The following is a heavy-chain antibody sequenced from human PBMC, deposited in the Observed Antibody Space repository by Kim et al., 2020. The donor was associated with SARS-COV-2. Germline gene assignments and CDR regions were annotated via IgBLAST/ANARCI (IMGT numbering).Heavy chain of an antibody. J-gene: IGHJ3*02. Sequence: YVDSVKGRFTISRDNAKNSLYLQMNSLRAEDTAVYYCAAYSGSYPRAFDIWGQGTMVTVSS. V-gene: IGHV3-7*01. D-gene: IGHD1-26*01. CDR3: AAYSGSYPRAFDI.